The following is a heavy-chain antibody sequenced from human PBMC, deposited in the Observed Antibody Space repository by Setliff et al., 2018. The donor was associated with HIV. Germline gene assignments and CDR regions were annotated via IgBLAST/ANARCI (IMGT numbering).Heavy chain of an antibody. J-gene: IGHJ3*02. Sequence: SVKVSCKASGGTFSSYAISWVRQAPGQGLEWMGGIIPILGIANYAQKFQGRVTITADKSTSTAYMELSSLRSEDTAVYYCARSFWGFVRNAASDIWGQGTMVTVSS. CDR2: IIPILGIA. V-gene: IGHV1-69*10. CDR3: ARSFWGFVRNAASDI. D-gene: IGHD3-16*01. CDR1: GGTFSSYA.